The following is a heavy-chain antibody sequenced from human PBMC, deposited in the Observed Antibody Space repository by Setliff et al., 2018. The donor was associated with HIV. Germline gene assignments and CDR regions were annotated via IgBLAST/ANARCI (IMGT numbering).Heavy chain of an antibody. CDR2: MNQDGSTK. J-gene: IGHJ6*03. D-gene: IGHD5-18*01. V-gene: IGHV3-7*03. CDR1: GFLFGNSW. CDR3: ARVQNEYIYGYNNYYYMDV. Sequence: GESLKISCVASGFLFGNSWMVWVRHTPGTGLEWVAVMNQDGSTKNYVDSAKGRFTISRDNAQNSLSLQMDNLRAEDTAVYYCARVQNEYIYGYNNYYYMDVWGKGTTVTVSS.